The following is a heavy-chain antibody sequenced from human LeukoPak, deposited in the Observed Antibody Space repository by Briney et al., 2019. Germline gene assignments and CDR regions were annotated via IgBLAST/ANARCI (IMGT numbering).Heavy chain of an antibody. CDR2: INHSGST. V-gene: IGHV4-34*01. CDR3: ARVGGKATTHFDY. Sequence: SETLSLTCAVYGGSFSGYYWSWIRQPPGKGLEWIGEINHSGSTNYNPSLKSRVTISVDTSKNQFSLKPSSVTAADTAVYYCARVGGKATTHFDYWGQGTLVTVSS. D-gene: IGHD5-24*01. J-gene: IGHJ4*02. CDR1: GGSFSGYY.